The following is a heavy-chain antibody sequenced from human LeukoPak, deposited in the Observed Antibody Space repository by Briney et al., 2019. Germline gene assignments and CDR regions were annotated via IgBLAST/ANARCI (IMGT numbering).Heavy chain of an antibody. CDR1: GGSISSSSYY. CDR3: AGHGPGDGYFDY. CDR2: IYYSGST. Sequence: SETLSLTSTVSGGSISSSSYYWGWIRQPPGKGLEWIGCIYYSGSTYYNPSLKTRVTISVDTSKNQLSLNLSSVTAADTAVYYCAGHGPGDGYFDYWGQGNLVTVSS. V-gene: IGHV4-39*01. D-gene: IGHD7-27*01. J-gene: IGHJ4*02.